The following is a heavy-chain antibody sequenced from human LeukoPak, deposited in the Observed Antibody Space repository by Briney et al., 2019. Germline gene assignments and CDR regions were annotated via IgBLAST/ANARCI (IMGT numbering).Heavy chain of an antibody. CDR3: ASLRRDGFDAFDI. CDR2: ISHSGST. Sequence: SETLSLTCAVYGGSFSGYYWSWIRQPPGKGLEWIGEISHSGSTNYNPSLKSRVTISVDTSKNQFSLKLSSVTAADTAVYYCASLRRDGFDAFDIWGQGIMVTVSS. CDR1: GGSFSGYY. V-gene: IGHV4-34*01. D-gene: IGHD5-24*01. J-gene: IGHJ3*02.